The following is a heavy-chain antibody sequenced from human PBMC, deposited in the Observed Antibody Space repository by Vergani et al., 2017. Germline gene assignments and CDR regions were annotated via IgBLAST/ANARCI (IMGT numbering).Heavy chain of an antibody. CDR2: ISYDGSNK. CDR1: GFTFSSYA. V-gene: IGHV3-30-3*01. Sequence: QVQLVESGGGVVQPGRSLRLSCAASGFTFSSYAMHWVRQAPGKGLEWVAVISYDGSNKYYADSVKGRFTISRDNSKTTLYLQMNSLRAQETAVYYCARRLPNPIAVAGSGADYWGQGTLVTVSS. J-gene: IGHJ4*02. D-gene: IGHD6-19*01. CDR3: ARRLPNPIAVAGSGADY.